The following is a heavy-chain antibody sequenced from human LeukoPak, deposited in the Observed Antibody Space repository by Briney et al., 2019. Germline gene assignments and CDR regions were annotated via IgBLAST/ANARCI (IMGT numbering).Heavy chain of an antibody. V-gene: IGHV1-18*01. Sequence: ASVKVSCKASGYTFTSYGISWVRQAPGQGLEWMGWISAYNGNTNYAQKLQGRVTMTTDTPTSTAYMELRSLRSDDTAVYYCARGDRYDSSGPPAYWGQGTLVTVSS. J-gene: IGHJ4*02. D-gene: IGHD3-22*01. CDR2: ISAYNGNT. CDR1: GYTFTSYG. CDR3: ARGDRYDSSGPPAY.